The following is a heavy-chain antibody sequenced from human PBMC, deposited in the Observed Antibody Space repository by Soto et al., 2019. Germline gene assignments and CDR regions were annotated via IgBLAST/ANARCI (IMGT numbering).Heavy chain of an antibody. CDR1: GGSISSSSYY. CDR2: IDYTGNT. V-gene: IGHV4-39*01. J-gene: IGHJ4*02. Sequence: QLQLQESGPGLVKPSETLSLTCTVSGGSISSSSYYWGCIRQPPGKGLEWIASIDYTGNTFYNPSLTSRVTISVDTSKNQFSLTVTSVTAADTAVYYCARINKGYGTDSWGQGTLVTVSS. CDR3: ARINKGYGTDS. D-gene: IGHD5-18*01.